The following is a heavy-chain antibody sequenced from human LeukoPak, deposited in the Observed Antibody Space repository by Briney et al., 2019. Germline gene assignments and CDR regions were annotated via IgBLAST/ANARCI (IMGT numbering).Heavy chain of an antibody. CDR3: ARDGGSGWYDH. CDR1: GFIVTNEH. J-gene: IGHJ4*02. V-gene: IGHV3-66*01. Sequence: GGSLRLSCAASGFIVTNEHMSWVRQIPGRGLEWVSVTYSDGNTYYADSVKGRFTVSRDNSKNTLYLQMNSLRAEDTAVYYCARDGGSGWYDHWGQGTLVTVSS. CDR2: TYSDGNT. D-gene: IGHD6-19*01.